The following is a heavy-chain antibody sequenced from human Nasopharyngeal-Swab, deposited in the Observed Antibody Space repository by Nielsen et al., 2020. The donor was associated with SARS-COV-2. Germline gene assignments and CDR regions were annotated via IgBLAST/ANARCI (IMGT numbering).Heavy chain of an antibody. J-gene: IGHJ3*01. Sequence: VRQAPGKGLEWVAVIWYDGSNKYYADSVKGRFTVSRDNSKSTLYLQMNSLRAEDTAVYYCARDPSYDSSGFRVWGQGTMVTVSS. CDR3: ARDPSYDSSGFRV. D-gene: IGHD3-22*01. CDR2: IWYDGSNK. V-gene: IGHV3-33*01.